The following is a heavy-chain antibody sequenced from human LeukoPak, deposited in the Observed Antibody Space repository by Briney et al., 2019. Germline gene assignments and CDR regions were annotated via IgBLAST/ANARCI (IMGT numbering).Heavy chain of an antibody. J-gene: IGHJ4*02. CDR1: GYSFTSYW. CDR3: ARLPRGDYGDYPFDY. Sequence: GESLKISCKGSGYSFTSYWIGWVRQMPGKGLEWMGIIYPGDSDTRYSPSFQGQVTISADKSISTAYLQWSSLKASDTAMYYCARLPRGDYGDYPFDYWGQGTLVTVSS. V-gene: IGHV5-51*01. D-gene: IGHD4-17*01. CDR2: IYPGDSDT.